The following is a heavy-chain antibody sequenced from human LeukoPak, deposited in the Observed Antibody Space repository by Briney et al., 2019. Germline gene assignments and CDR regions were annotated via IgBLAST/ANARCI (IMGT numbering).Heavy chain of an antibody. J-gene: IGHJ6*02. CDR1: GFTFDDYA. Sequence: GGSLRLSCAASGFTFDDYAMHWVRQAPGKGLEWVSCISWNSGSIGYADSVKGRFTISRDNAKNSLYLQMNSLRAEDTALYYCAKDMGGDYYYYGMDVWGQGTTVTVSS. CDR2: ISWNSGSI. V-gene: IGHV3-9*01. D-gene: IGHD2-15*01. CDR3: AKDMGGDYYYYGMDV.